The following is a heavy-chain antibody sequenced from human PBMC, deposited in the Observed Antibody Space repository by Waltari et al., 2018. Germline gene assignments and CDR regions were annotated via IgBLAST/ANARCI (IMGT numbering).Heavy chain of an antibody. J-gene: IGHJ6*02. CDR1: GFTFKHFG. Sequence: DVQLLESGGHLVQPGGSLRLSCDVSGFTFKHFGMAWVRPAPGKGLQWVSFINGRGGLTRYIDSVNGRFTISRDNFRDTLYLDMKSLRVEDTAMYYCAKDRSPAYCGGDCPGFYGVDVWGQGTTVTVSS. D-gene: IGHD2-21*02. CDR3: AKDRSPAYCGGDCPGFYGVDV. CDR2: INGRGGLT. V-gene: IGHV3-23*01.